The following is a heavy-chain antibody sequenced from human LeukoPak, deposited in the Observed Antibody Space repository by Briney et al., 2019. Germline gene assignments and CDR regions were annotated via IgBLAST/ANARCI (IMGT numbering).Heavy chain of an antibody. V-gene: IGHV3-23*01. CDR3: AKAHSSGWFYYYYMDV. D-gene: IGHD6-19*01. J-gene: IGHJ6*03. Sequence: PGGSLRLSCAASGFTFSSYAMSWVRQAPGKGLEWVSAISGSGGSTYYADSVKGRFTISRDNSKNTLYLQMNSLRAEDTAVYYCAKAHSSGWFYYYYMDVWGKGTTVTVSS. CDR2: ISGSGGST. CDR1: GFTFSSYA.